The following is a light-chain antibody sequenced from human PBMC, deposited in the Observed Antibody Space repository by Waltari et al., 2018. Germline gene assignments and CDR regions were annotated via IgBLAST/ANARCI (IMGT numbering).Light chain of an antibody. CDR2: AAS. Sequence: DIQLTQSPSFLSASVGDRVTITCRASQGISSYLAWYQQKPGKAPEVLISAASTLQSGVPSRFSGSGSGTEFTLTISSLQPEDAAVYYCQQYYTTPFFGGGTKVEI. J-gene: IGKJ4*01. CDR1: QGISSY. V-gene: IGKV1-9*01. CDR3: QQYYTTPF.